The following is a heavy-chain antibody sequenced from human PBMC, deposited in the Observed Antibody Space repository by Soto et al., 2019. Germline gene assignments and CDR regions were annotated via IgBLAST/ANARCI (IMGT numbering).Heavy chain of an antibody. CDR2: IYYSGST. Sequence: SETLSLTCTVSGGSISSYYWSWIRQPPGKGLEWIGYIYYSGSTNYNPSLNSRVTISVDTSKNQFSLKLSSVTAADTAAYYSVRAPITMVRGVKYYYYGMDVWGQGTTVTVSS. CDR1: GGSISSYY. D-gene: IGHD3-10*01. CDR3: VRAPITMVRGVKYYYYGMDV. J-gene: IGHJ6*02. V-gene: IGHV4-59*01.